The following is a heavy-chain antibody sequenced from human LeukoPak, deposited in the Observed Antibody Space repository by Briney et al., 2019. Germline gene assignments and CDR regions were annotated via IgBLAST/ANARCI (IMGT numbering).Heavy chain of an antibody. CDR3: ALLSMGNFDY. CDR2: ISSSGSTI. Sequence: QPGGSLRLSCAASGFTFSSYEMNWVRQAPGKGLEWVSYISSSGSTIYYADSVKGRFTISRDNAKNSLYLQMNSLRAEDTAVYYCALLSMGNFDYWGQGTLATVSS. V-gene: IGHV3-48*03. D-gene: IGHD2/OR15-2a*01. CDR1: GFTFSSYE. J-gene: IGHJ4*02.